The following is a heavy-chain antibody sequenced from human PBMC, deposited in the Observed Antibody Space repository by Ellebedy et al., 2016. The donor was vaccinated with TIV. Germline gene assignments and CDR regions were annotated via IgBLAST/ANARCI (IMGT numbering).Heavy chain of an antibody. CDR1: GGSISSYY. J-gene: IGHJ6*02. D-gene: IGHD6-19*01. V-gene: IGHV4-59*01. CDR3: ASLYSSGWFGNYYYYGMDV. CDR2: IYYSGST. Sequence: MPSETLSLTCTVSGGSISSYYWSWIRQPPGKGLEWIGYIYYSGSTNYNPSLKSRVTISVDTSKNQFSLKLSSVTAADTAVYYCASLYSSGWFGNYYYYGMDVWGQGTTVTVSS.